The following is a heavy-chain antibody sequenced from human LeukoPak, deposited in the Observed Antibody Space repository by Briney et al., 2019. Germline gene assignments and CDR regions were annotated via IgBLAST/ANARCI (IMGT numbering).Heavy chain of an antibody. CDR2: IDPNGGGT. CDR1: GYSFTGYY. V-gene: IGHV1-2*02. Sequence: ASVKVSCKASGYSFTGYYIHWVRQAPGQGLEWMGWIDPNGGGTKCAQQFQGSVTMTRDTSITTAYMEVSRLKSDDTAVYYCARAFTYGSGQRYFWFLDVWGQGTTVAVSS. D-gene: IGHD3-10*01. CDR3: ARAFTYGSGQRYFWFLDV. J-gene: IGHJ6*02.